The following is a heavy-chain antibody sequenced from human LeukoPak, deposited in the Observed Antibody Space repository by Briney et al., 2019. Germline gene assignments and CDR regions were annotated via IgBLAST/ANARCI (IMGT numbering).Heavy chain of an antibody. V-gene: IGHV4-34*01. D-gene: IGHD6-13*01. CDR3: ARHSPAAAGRL. CDR1: GGSFSGYY. CDR2: INHSGST. Sequence: SETLSLTCAVYGGSFSGYYWSWIRQPPGKGLEWIGEINHSGSTNYNPSLKSRVTISVDTSKNQFSLKLSSVTAADTAVYYCARHSPAAAGRLWGQGTLVTVSS. J-gene: IGHJ4*02.